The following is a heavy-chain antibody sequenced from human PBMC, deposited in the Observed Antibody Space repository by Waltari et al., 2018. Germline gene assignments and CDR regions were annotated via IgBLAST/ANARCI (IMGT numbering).Heavy chain of an antibody. Sequence: QVQLQQWGAGLLKPSETLSLTCAVYGGSFSGYYWSWIRQPPGKGLEWIGEINHSGSTNYNPSRKSRVTISVATSKNQFSLKLSFVTAADTAVYYCARDVASVDYWGQGTLVTVSS. CDR2: INHSGST. CDR3: ARDVASVDY. CDR1: GGSFSGYY. D-gene: IGHD5-12*01. V-gene: IGHV4-34*01. J-gene: IGHJ4*02.